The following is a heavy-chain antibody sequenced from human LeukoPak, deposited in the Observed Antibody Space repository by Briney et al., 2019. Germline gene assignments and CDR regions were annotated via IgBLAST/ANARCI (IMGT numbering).Heavy chain of an antibody. CDR2: ISAYNGNT. CDR3: ARGFPGVRIVVPAAPARYYGMDV. V-gene: IGHV1-18*01. Sequence: ASVKVSCKASGYTFTSYGISWVRQAPGQGLEWMGWISAYNGNTNYAQKLQGRVTMTTDTSTSTAYMELRSLRSDDTAVYYCARGFPGVRIVVPAAPARYYGMDVWGQGTTVTVSS. J-gene: IGHJ6*02. CDR1: GYTFTSYG. D-gene: IGHD2-2*01.